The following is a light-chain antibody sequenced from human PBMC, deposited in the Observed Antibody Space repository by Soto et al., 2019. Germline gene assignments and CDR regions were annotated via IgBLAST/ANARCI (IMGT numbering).Light chain of an antibody. CDR2: GAS. V-gene: IGKV3-15*01. CDR1: QSVNKN. J-gene: IGKJ1*01. Sequence: EIVMTQSPATLSVSPGDRATLSCRASQSVNKNLAWYHQKPGQAPRLLIYGASTRATGIPARFSGSGSGTEFTLIITSLQSEDFAVYYCQQYNNWPRTFGQGTKVDIK. CDR3: QQYNNWPRT.